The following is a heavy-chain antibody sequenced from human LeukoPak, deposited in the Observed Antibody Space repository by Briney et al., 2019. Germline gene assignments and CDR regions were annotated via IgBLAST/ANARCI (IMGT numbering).Heavy chain of an antibody. CDR1: GYTFTSYY. D-gene: IGHD1-26*01. V-gene: IGHV1-46*01. CDR2: INPSGGST. CDR3: ASYGGSYPSYYYYYYMDV. Sequence: GASVKVSCKASGYTFTSYYMHWVRQAPGQGLEWMGIINPSGGSTSYAQKFQGRVTMTRDMSTSTVYMELSSLRSEDTAVYYCASYGGSYPSYYYYYYMDVWGKGTTVTVSS. J-gene: IGHJ6*03.